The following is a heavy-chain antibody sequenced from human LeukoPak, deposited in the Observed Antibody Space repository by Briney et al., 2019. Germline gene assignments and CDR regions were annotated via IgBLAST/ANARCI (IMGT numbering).Heavy chain of an antibody. CDR3: ARTRRNYYYMDV. CDR1: GGSISSSSYY. D-gene: IGHD2-2*01. Sequence: SETLSLTCTVSGGSISSSSYYWGWIRQPPGKGLEWIGNIYYSGSTYYNPSLKSRVTISVDTSNNQFSLKLSSVTAADTAVYYCARTRRNYYYMDVWGKGPRSPSP. J-gene: IGHJ6*03. CDR2: IYYSGST. V-gene: IGHV4-39*01.